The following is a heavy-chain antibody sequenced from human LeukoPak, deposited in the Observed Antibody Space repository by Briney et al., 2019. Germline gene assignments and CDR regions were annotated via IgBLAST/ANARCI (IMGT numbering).Heavy chain of an antibody. Sequence: ASVKVSCKASGYTFTSYDINWVRQATGQGLEWMGWMNHNSGNTGYAQKFQGRVTITRNTSISTAYMELSSLRSEDTAVYYCARGRITIFGVVIIAGDFDYWGQGTLVTVSS. CDR3: ARGRITIFGVVIIAGDFDY. J-gene: IGHJ4*02. CDR1: GYTFTSYD. CDR2: MNHNSGNT. V-gene: IGHV1-8*03. D-gene: IGHD3-3*01.